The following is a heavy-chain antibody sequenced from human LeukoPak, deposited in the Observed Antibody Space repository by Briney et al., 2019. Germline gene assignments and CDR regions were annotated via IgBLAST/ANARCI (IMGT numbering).Heavy chain of an antibody. V-gene: IGHV4-4*07. J-gene: IGHJ4*02. CDR1: GDSISSYY. CDR3: ARDSGNYPYYFDY. CDR2: NYTSGSP. Sequence: SETLSLTCTVSGDSISSYYWSWIRQPAGKGLEWSGRNYTSGSPNYNPSLKSRVTMSLDTSKNQFSLKLNSVTAADTAVYYCARDSGNYPYYFDYWGQGTLVTVSS. D-gene: IGHD1-26*01.